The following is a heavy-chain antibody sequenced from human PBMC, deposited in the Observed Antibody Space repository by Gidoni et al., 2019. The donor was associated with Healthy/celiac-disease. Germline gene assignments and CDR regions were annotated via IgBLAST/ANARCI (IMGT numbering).Heavy chain of an antibody. CDR3: ARAEGEYFDY. Sequence: QVQLVESGGGVVQPGRSLRLSCAASGFTFSSYGMHWVRQAPGKGLEWVAVIWYDGSNKYYADSVKGRFPISRDNSKNTLYLQMNSLRAEDTAVYYCARAEGEYFDYWGQGTLVTVSS. J-gene: IGHJ4*02. D-gene: IGHD3-10*01. CDR1: GFTFSSYG. CDR2: IWYDGSNK. V-gene: IGHV3-33*01.